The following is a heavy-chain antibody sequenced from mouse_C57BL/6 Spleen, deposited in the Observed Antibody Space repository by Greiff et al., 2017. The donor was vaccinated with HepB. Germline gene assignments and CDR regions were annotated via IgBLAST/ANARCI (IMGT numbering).Heavy chain of an antibody. V-gene: IGHV1-69*01. CDR1: GYTFTSYW. CDR3: ARLGTTVVDWYFDV. D-gene: IGHD1-1*01. CDR2: IDPSDSYT. J-gene: IGHJ1*03. Sequence: QVQLQQPGAELVMPGASVKLSCKASGYTFTSYWMHWVKQRPGQGLEWIGEIDPSDSYTNYNQKFKGKSTLTVDKSSSTAYMQLSSLTSEDSAVYYSARLGTTVVDWYFDVWGTGTTVTVSS.